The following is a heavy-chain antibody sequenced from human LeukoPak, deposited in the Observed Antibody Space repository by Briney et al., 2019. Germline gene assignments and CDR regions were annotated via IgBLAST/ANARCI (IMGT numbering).Heavy chain of an antibody. CDR1: GGTFSSYA. Sequence: SVKVSCKASGGTFSSYAISWVRQAPGQGLEWMGGIIPIFGTANYAQKFQGRVTITADESTSTAYMELSSLRSEDTAVYYCARYVVWSRYFDYWGQGTLVTVSS. D-gene: IGHD3-3*01. V-gene: IGHV1-69*13. J-gene: IGHJ4*02. CDR2: IIPIFGTA. CDR3: ARYVVWSRYFDY.